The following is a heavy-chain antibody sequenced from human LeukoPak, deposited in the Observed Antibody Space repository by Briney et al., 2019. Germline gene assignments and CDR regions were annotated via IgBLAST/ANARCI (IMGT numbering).Heavy chain of an antibody. V-gene: IGHV1-69*05. J-gene: IGHJ6*03. D-gene: IGHD3-10*01. CDR2: IIPIFGTA. Sequence: SVKVSCKASGGTFIGYAISWVRQAPGQGVEWMGGIIPIFGTANYAQKFQGRVTITTDESTSTAYMELSSLRSEDTAVYYCAGAGFGELAYYYYMDVWGKGTTVTVSS. CDR1: GGTFIGYA. CDR3: AGAGFGELAYYYYMDV.